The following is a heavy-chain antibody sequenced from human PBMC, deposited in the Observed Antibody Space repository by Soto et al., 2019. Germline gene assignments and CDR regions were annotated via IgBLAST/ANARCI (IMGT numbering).Heavy chain of an antibody. D-gene: IGHD3-22*01. Sequence: SETLSLTCSVSGGSISNNNYYWGWIRQPPGKALEWIGSIYYSGSTYYNPSLESRVSISVETSRNQFSLKLNSVTAADTAVYYCARQGITMIVVVVTDNWFDPWGQGTLVTVSS. CDR1: GGSISNNNYY. CDR3: ARQGITMIVVVVTDNWFDP. CDR2: IYYSGST. V-gene: IGHV4-39*01. J-gene: IGHJ5*02.